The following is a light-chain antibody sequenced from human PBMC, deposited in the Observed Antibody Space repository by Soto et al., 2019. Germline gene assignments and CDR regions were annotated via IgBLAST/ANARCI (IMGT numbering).Light chain of an antibody. J-gene: IGLJ2*01. CDR1: SSDVGGYNY. CDR3: SSYAGSNNFVV. V-gene: IGLV2-8*01. CDR2: EVS. Sequence: QSTLTQPPSASGSPGQSVTISCTGTSSDVGGYNYVSWYQQHPGKAPKLMIYEVSRRPSGVPDRFSDSKSDNTASLTVSGLQAEDEADYYCSSYAGSNNFVVFGGGTKLTVL.